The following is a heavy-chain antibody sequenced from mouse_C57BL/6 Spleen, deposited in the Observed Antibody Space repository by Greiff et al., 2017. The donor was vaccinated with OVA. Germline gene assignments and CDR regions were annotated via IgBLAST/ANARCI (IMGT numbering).Heavy chain of an antibody. CDR3: ARRGFITTVHYFDY. Sequence: VQLQQPGAELVMPGASVKLSCKASGYTFTSYWMHWVKQRPGQGLEWIGEIDPSDSYTNYNPKFKGKSTLTVDKSSSTAYMQLSSLTSEDSAVYYCARRGFITTVHYFDYWGQGTTLTVSS. CDR2: IDPSDSYT. J-gene: IGHJ2*01. V-gene: IGHV1-69*01. CDR1: GYTFTSYW. D-gene: IGHD1-1*01.